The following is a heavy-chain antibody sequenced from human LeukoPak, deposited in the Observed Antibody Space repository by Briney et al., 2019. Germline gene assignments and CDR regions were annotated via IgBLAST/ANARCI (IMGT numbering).Heavy chain of an antibody. D-gene: IGHD3-10*01. V-gene: IGHV4-30-2*01. CDR3: ARSYYYVVY. CDR2: IYHSGST. CDR1: GGSISSGGYY. J-gene: IGHJ4*02. Sequence: SETLSLTCTVSGGSISSGGYYWSWIRQPPGKGLEWIGYIYHSGSTYYDPSLKSRVTMSIDTSKNQFSLKLNSVTAADTAVYYCARSYYYVVYWGRGTLVTVSS.